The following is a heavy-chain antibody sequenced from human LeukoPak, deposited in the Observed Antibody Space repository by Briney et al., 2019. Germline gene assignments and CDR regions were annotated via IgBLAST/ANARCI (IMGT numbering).Heavy chain of an antibody. J-gene: IGHJ4*02. V-gene: IGHV3-23*01. Sequence: GGSLRLSCAASGFTFSSNVMSWVRQAPGKGLEWVSATSGSGGNTFYADSVKGRLTISRDNSKNTLCLQMNSLRAEDTAVYYCAKHSGSYGRPLDYWGQGTLVTVSS. D-gene: IGHD3-10*01. CDR3: AKHSGSYGRPLDY. CDR2: TSGSGGNT. CDR1: GFTFSSNV.